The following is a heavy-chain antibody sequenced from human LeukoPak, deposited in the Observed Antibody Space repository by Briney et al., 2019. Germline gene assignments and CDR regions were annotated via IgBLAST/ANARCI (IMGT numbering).Heavy chain of an antibody. J-gene: IGHJ4*02. CDR3: AREGSRDFWSGPVYYFDY. CDR1: GCSISSYY. CDR2: IHYSGST. V-gene: IGHV4-59*01. Sequence: SETLSLTCTVSGCSISSYYWSWIRHPPGKGLEWIGYIHYSGSTYYNPSLTSRVTISVDTSKNQFSLRLSSVTAADTAVYYCAREGSRDFWSGPVYYFDYWGQGTLVTVSS. D-gene: IGHD3-3*01.